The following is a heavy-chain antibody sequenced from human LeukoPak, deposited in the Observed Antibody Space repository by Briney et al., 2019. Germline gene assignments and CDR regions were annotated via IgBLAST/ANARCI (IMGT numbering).Heavy chain of an antibody. J-gene: IGHJ4*02. V-gene: IGHV1-18*01. CDR2: VNVYNGNT. CDR3: ARVPLGGFDY. CDR1: GYTFTSNI. D-gene: IGHD3-16*01. Sequence: GASVKVSCKTSGYTFTSNIITWVRQAPGQGLEWMGWVNVYNGNTNYAQKLQGRVTLTADTSTSTAYMELRGLRSDDTAVYYCARVPLGGFDYWGQGTLVTVSS.